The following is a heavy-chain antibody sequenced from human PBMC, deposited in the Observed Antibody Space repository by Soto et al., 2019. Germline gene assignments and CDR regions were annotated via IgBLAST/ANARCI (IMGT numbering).Heavy chain of an antibody. D-gene: IGHD3-16*02. CDR1: GFTFSSYA. Sequence: GGSLRLSCAASGFTFSSYAMSWVRQAPGKGLEWVSAISGSGGSTYYADSVKGRFTISRDNSKNTLYLQMNSLRAEETAVYYWATRHYDYVWGSYRPDYWGQGTLVTVSS. CDR2: ISGSGGST. J-gene: IGHJ4*02. V-gene: IGHV3-23*01. CDR3: ATRHYDYVWGSYRPDY.